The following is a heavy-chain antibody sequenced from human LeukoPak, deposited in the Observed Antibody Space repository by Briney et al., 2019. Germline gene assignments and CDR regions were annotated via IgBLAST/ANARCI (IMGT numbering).Heavy chain of an antibody. CDR3: AKIPRLGWFGELLYYFDY. CDR1: GFTFSSYW. V-gene: IGHV3-74*01. Sequence: PGGSLGLSCAASGFTFSSYWMHWVRQAPGKGLVWVSRINSDGSSTSYADSVKGRFTISRDNAKNSLYLQMNSLRAEDTAVYYCAKIPRLGWFGELLYYFDYWGQGTLVTVSS. D-gene: IGHD3-10*01. J-gene: IGHJ4*02. CDR2: INSDGSST.